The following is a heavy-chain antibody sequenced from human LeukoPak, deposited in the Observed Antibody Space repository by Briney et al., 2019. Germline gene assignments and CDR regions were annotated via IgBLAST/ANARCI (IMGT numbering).Heavy chain of an antibody. V-gene: IGHV3-21*01. J-gene: IGHJ3*02. CDR3: ASHSGYSSSWYQKGGGAFDI. CDR1: GFTFSSYS. CDR2: ISSSSSYI. Sequence: GGSLRLSCAASGFTFSSYSMNWVRQAPGKGLEWVSSISSSSSYIYYADSVKGRFTISRDNAKNSLYLQMNSLRAEDTAVYYCASHSGYSSSWYQKGGGAFDIWGQGTMVTVSS. D-gene: IGHD6-13*01.